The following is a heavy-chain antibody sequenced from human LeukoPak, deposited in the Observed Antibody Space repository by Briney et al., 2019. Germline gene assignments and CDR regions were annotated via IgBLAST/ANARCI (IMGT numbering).Heavy chain of an antibody. D-gene: IGHD4-17*01. V-gene: IGHV4-34*01. CDR2: INHSGST. CDR3: ARVDYGDSNWFDP. CDR1: GGSFSGYY. Sequence: SETLSLTCAVYGGSFSGYYWSWIRQPPGKGLEWIGEINHSGSTNYNPSLKSRVTISVDTSKNQFSLKLSSVTAADTAVYYCARVDYGDSNWFDPWGQGTLVTVSS. J-gene: IGHJ5*02.